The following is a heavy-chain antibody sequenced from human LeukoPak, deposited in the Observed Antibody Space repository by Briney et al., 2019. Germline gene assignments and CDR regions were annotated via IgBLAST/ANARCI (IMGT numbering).Heavy chain of an antibody. CDR2: INHSGST. J-gene: IGHJ4*02. CDR3: ARASRLVVVAATPECYFDY. CDR1: GGSFSGYY. D-gene: IGHD2-15*01. V-gene: IGHV4-34*01. Sequence: SETLSLTCAVYGGSFSGYYWSWIRQPPGKGLEWIGEINHSGSTNYNPSLKSRVTISVDTSKHQFSLKLSSVTAADTAVYYCARASRLVVVAATPECYFDYWGQGTLVTVSS.